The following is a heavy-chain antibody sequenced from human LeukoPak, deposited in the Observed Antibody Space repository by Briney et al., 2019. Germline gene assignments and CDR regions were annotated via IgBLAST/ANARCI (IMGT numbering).Heavy chain of an antibody. CDR3: ARGKRYSSSWFYNRFDP. V-gene: IGHV3-13*01. CDR2: IGTTGDT. J-gene: IGHJ5*02. CDR1: GFTFSSYD. D-gene: IGHD6-13*01. Sequence: GGSLRLSCAASGFTFSSYDMHWVRQTTGKGLEWVSGIGTTGDTHYPDSVKGRFTVSRENAKNSLYLQMNSLRAGDTAVYYCARGKRYSSSWFYNRFDPWGQGTLVTVSS.